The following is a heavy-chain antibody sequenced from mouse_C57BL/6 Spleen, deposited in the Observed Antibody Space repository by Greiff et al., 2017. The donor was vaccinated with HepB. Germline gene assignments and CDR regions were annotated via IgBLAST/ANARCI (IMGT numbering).Heavy chain of an antibody. V-gene: IGHV2-2*01. CDR1: GFSLTSYG. J-gene: IGHJ3*01. Sequence: QVQLQQSGPGLVQPSQSLSITCTVSGFSLTSYGVHWVRQSPGKGLEWLGVIWSGGSTDYNAAFISRLSISKDNSKSQVFFKMNSLQADDTAIYYCARNSDGYYLGEWFAYWGQGTLVTVSA. CDR3: ARNSDGYYLGEWFAY. D-gene: IGHD2-3*01. CDR2: IWSGGST.